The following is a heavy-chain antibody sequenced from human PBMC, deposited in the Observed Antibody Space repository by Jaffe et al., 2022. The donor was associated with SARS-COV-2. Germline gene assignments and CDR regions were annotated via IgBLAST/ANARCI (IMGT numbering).Heavy chain of an antibody. CDR1: GYSFTTYW. J-gene: IGHJ1*01. CDR2: IYPADSDT. Sequence: EVQLVQSGAEVKKPGESLKISCEGSGYSFTTYWIGWVRQMPGKGLEWMGIIYPADSDTRYSPSFQGQVTISADRSISTAYLQWNSLKASDTAMYYCARSLKYSSGWLVQHWGQGTLVTVSS. D-gene: IGHD6-19*01. CDR3: ARSLKYSSGWLVQH. V-gene: IGHV5-51*01.